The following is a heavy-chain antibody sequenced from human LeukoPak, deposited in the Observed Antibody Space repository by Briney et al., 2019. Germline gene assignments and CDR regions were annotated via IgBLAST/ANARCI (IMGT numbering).Heavy chain of an antibody. CDR2: INPSEGST. V-gene: IGHV1-46*01. CDR3: ARSDKMDV. Sequence: ASVRVSCKASGYTFTSYHIHWVRQAPGQGLEWMGVINPSEGSTDYAQKFQDRVSLTRDTSTSTVYMDLSRLRCEDTAVYYCARSDKMDVWGQGTTVTVSS. CDR1: GYTFTSYH. J-gene: IGHJ6*02.